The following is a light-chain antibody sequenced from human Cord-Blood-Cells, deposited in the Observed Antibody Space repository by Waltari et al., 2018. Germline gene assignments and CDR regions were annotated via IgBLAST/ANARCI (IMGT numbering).Light chain of an antibody. J-gene: IGKJ2*01. V-gene: IGKV1-33*01. Sequence: DIQMTQSPSSLSASVGDRVTITCHASQDISNYLNWYQQKPGKAPKLLIYDASNVATGVPSRFSGSGSGTDFTFTISSLQPEDSATYYCQQYDKLPYTFGQGTKLEIK. CDR3: QQYDKLPYT. CDR2: DAS. CDR1: QDISNY.